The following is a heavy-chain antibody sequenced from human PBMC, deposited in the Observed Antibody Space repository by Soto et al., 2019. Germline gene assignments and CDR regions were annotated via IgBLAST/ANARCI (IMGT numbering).Heavy chain of an antibody. CDR3: ARARTTVLRFLEWLPHFDY. J-gene: IGHJ4*02. D-gene: IGHD3-3*01. V-gene: IGHV4-31*03. Sequence: QVQLQESGPGLVKPSQTLSLTCTVSGGSISSGGYYWSWIRQHPGKGLEWIGYIYYSGSTYYNPSLKSRVTISVDTSKNQFSLKLSSVTAADTAVYYCARARTTVLRFLEWLPHFDYWGQGTLVTVSS. CDR2: IYYSGST. CDR1: GGSISSGGYY.